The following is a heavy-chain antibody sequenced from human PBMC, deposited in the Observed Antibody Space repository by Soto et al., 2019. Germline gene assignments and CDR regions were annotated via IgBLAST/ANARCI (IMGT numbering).Heavy chain of an antibody. Sequence: LXLSCAASGFTFSSYSMHWGRQAPGKGLEWVAVISYDGSNKYYADSVKGRFTISRDNSKNTLYLQMNSLRAEDTAVYYCARVTDTAMSPFDYWGQGTLVTVSS. J-gene: IGHJ4*02. CDR3: ARVTDTAMSPFDY. CDR2: ISYDGSNK. CDR1: GFTFSSYS. V-gene: IGHV3-30-3*01. D-gene: IGHD5-18*01.